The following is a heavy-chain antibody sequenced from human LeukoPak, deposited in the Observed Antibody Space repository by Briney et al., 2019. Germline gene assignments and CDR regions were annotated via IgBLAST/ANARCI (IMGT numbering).Heavy chain of an antibody. J-gene: IGHJ5*02. CDR1: GLTFSSYA. V-gene: IGHV3-30*09. Sequence: PGGSLRLSCAASGLTFSSYAMHWVRQAPGQGLEWVAAISFDGTNKYYADSVKGRFAISRDNSKNTLSLEMNSLRVEDTAMYYCARGRAYTNSVNDRADLWGQGTLVTVSS. D-gene: IGHD4-11*01. CDR2: ISFDGTNK. CDR3: ARGRAYTNSVNDRADL.